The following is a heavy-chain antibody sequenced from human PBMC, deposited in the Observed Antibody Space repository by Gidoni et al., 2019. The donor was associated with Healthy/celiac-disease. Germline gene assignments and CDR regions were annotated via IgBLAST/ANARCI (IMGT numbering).Heavy chain of an antibody. CDR2: IYYSGST. CDR3: ARTMTVTPHGVNGMDV. CDR1: GGSISSGGYH. V-gene: IGHV4-31*03. D-gene: IGHD4-4*01. Sequence: QVQLQESGPGLVKPSQTLSLTCTVSGGSISSGGYHWSWIRQHPGKGLEWIGYIYYSGSTYYNPSLKSRVTISVDTSKNQFSLKLSSVTAADTAVYYCARTMTVTPHGVNGMDVWGQGTTVTVSS. J-gene: IGHJ6*02.